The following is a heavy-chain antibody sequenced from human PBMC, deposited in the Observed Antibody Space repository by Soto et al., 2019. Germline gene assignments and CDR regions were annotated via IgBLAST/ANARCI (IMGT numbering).Heavy chain of an antibody. Sequence: GGSLRLSCAVSGFTFSSYEMNWVRQAPGKGLEWVSYIGTSGKTIYYADSVRGRFTISRDNAKNSLYLQMNSLRAEDTAVYYCAREYCSGGSCYSNDAFDIWGQGTMVTVSS. CDR3: AREYCSGGSCYSNDAFDI. CDR1: GFTFSSYE. J-gene: IGHJ3*02. CDR2: IGTSGKTI. V-gene: IGHV3-48*03. D-gene: IGHD2-15*01.